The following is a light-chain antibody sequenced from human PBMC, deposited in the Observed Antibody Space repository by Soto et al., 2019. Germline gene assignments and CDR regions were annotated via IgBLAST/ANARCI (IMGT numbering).Light chain of an antibody. CDR2: ANT. J-gene: IGLJ3*02. Sequence: QPVLTQPPSVSGAPGQTVTIFCTGSTSNIGANYDVHWYLQLPGTAPELLIYANTKRPSGVPDRFSGSKSGTSASLAIAGLQAEDEADYYCQSYDTSLSAWVFGGGTKLTVL. CDR3: QSYDTSLSAWV. V-gene: IGLV1-40*01. CDR1: TSNIGANYD.